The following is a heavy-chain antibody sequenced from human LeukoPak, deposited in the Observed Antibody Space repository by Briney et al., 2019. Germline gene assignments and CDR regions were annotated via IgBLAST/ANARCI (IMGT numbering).Heavy chain of an antibody. CDR1: GGSFSGYY. CDR3: ARRDGYNYYYFDY. J-gene: IGHJ4*02. D-gene: IGHD5-24*01. CDR2: INHSGST. Sequence: SETLPLTCAVYGGSFSGYYRSWIRQPPGKGLEWIGEINHSGSTNYNPSLKSRVTISVDTSKNQFSLKLSSVTAADTAVYYCARRDGYNYYYFDYWGQGTLVTVSS. V-gene: IGHV4-34*01.